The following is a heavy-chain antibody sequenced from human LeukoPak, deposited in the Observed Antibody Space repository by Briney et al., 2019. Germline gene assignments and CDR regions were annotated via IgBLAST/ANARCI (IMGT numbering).Heavy chain of an antibody. CDR2: IYYSGST. Sequence: SETLSLTCTVSGGFIFSYYWSWIRQPPGKGLEWIGDIYYSGSTNYNPSLKSRVTISVDTSKNQFSLKLSSVTAADTAVYYCARDLRSPGFDYWGQGTLVTVSS. V-gene: IGHV4-59*01. CDR1: GGFIFSYY. J-gene: IGHJ4*02. CDR3: ARDLRSPGFDY.